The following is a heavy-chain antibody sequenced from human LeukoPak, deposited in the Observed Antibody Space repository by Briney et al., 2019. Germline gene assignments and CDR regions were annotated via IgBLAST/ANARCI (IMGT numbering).Heavy chain of an antibody. Sequence: GGSLRLSCAASGFTFSSYWMHWVRQAPGKGLVWVSRINSDGSSTSYADSVKGRFTISRDNAKNTLYLQMNSLRAEDTAVYYCAKGSKALAVAGPGGQGTLVTVSS. CDR2: INSDGSST. V-gene: IGHV3-74*01. CDR3: AKGSKALAVAGP. J-gene: IGHJ5*02. CDR1: GFTFSSYW. D-gene: IGHD6-19*01.